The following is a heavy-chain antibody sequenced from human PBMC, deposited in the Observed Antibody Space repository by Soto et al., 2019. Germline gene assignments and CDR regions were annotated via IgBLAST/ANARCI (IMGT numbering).Heavy chain of an antibody. Sequence: EVQLLESGGGLVQPGGSLRLSCAASRFTFSTYAMSWVRQAPGKGLEWVSAISGSGGSTYYADSVKGRFTISRDNAKNMLYLQMNSLRSEDTAIYYCAKGPKIFGVVIIFEYYYGMDIWGQGTTVTVSS. J-gene: IGHJ6*02. D-gene: IGHD3-3*01. CDR1: RFTFSTYA. CDR2: ISGSGGST. V-gene: IGHV3-23*01. CDR3: AKGPKIFGVVIIFEYYYGMDI.